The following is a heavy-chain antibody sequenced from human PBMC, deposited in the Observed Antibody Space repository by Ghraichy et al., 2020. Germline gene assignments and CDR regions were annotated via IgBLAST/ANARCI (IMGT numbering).Heavy chain of an antibody. CDR1: GFTFSSYS. CDR3: ARDGEDGYSYPSYYGMDV. J-gene: IGHJ6*02. D-gene: IGHD5-18*01. V-gene: IGHV3-48*02. Sequence: GGSLRLSCAASGFTFSSYSMNWVRQAPGKGLEWVSYISSSSSTIYYADSVKGRFTISRDNAKNSLYLQMNSLRDEDTAVYYCARDGEDGYSYPSYYGMDVWGQGTTVTVSS. CDR2: ISSSSSTI.